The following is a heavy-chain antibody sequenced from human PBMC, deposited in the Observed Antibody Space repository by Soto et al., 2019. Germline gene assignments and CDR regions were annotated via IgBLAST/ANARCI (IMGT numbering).Heavy chain of an antibody. V-gene: IGHV4-34*02. CDR3: ARGRPNPRNNYYHYVWGSNRYTNYFDY. J-gene: IGHJ4*02. CDR1: GGSFSGYY. D-gene: IGHD3-16*02. Sequence: QVQLQQWGAGLLKPSETLSLTCAVYGGSFSGYYWTWIRQPPGKGLEWIGEIHPSGSTNYNPSLKSRVTISADTSKNQFSLKLTSVTAADTAVYYCARGRPNPRNNYYHYVWGSNRYTNYFDYWGQGTLVTVSS. CDR2: IHPSGST.